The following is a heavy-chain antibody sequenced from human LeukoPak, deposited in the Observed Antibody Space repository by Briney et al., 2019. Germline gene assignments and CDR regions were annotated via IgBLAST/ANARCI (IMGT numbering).Heavy chain of an antibody. CDR2: INPRSGDS. D-gene: IGHD2-21*02. V-gene: IGHV1-2*02. CDR1: GYTFIDDY. J-gene: IGHJ5*02. Sequence: ASVKVSCKASGYTFIDDYIYWLRQAPGQGPEYMGWINPRSGDSRFVEKFQGRVTLTRDTSIRTTYLELKRLRCDEMAVYYCATDVETGSWGQGTLVTVSS. CDR3: ATDVETGS.